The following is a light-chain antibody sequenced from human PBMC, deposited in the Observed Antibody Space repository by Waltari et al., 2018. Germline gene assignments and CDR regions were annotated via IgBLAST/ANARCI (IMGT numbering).Light chain of an antibody. J-gene: IGLJ2*01. V-gene: IGLV2-23*02. CDR2: EVA. CDR1: SSDVGADNR. Sequence: QSALTQPASVSGSPGQSITVPCPGTSSDVGADNRVSWYQQHPGKAPKLMIYEVAKRPSGISDRFSGSKSGNTASLTISGLQAEDEADYYCCSYARRSSVVFGGGTKLTVL. CDR3: CSYARRSSVV.